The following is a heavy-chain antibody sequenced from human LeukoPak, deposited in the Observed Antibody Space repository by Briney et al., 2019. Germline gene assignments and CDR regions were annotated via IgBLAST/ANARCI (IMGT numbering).Heavy chain of an antibody. J-gene: IGHJ4*02. D-gene: IGHD5/OR15-5a*01. CDR2: INPTSGGT. CDR3: ARLVRLSTTASY. CDR1: GYTFIGYY. Sequence: GASVKVSCKASGYTFIGYYLHWVRQAPGQGLEWMGWINPTSGGTNYAQKFQDRVTMTRDTSINTAYMELSRLTSDDTAVYYCARLVRLSTTASYWGQGTLVIVSS. V-gene: IGHV1-2*02.